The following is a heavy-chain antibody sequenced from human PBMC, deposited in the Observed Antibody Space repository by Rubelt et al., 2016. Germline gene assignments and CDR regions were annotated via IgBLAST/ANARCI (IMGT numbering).Heavy chain of an antibody. CDR2: IYHSGST. Sequence: QVQLQESGPGLVKPSGTLSLTCAVSGGSISSSNWWSWVRQPPGKGLEWIVDIYHSGSTNYNPSLTSRVTISVDKSKNQFSLKLSSVTAADTAVYYCATRSSGWYRSFDYWGQGTRVTVSS. J-gene: IGHJ4*02. D-gene: IGHD6-19*01. CDR3: ATRSSGWYRSFDY. CDR1: GGSISSSNW. V-gene: IGHV4-4*02.